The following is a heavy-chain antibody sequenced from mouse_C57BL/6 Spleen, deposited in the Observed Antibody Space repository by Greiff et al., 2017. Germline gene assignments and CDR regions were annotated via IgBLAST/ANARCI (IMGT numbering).Heavy chain of an antibody. CDR2: ISGGGGNT. D-gene: IGHD2-4*01. CDR3: ARQGVYYDYDGYAMDY. J-gene: IGHJ4*01. Sequence: EVMLVESGGGLVKPGGSLKLSCAASGFTFSSYTMSWVRQTPEKRLEWVATISGGGGNTYYPDSVKGRFTISRDNAKNTLYLQMSSLRSEDTALYYCARQGVYYDYDGYAMDYWGQGTSVTVSS. CDR1: GFTFSSYT. V-gene: IGHV5-9*01.